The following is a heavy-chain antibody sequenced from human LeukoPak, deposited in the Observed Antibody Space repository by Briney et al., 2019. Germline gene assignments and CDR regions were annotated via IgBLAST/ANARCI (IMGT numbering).Heavy chain of an antibody. V-gene: IGHV1-2*02. D-gene: IGHD1-14*01. CDR3: ARDADGMWASVDI. J-gene: IGHJ3*02. CDR2: INPNSGGT. CDR1: GYTFTGYY. Sequence: GASVKVSCKASGYTFTGYYMHWVRQAPGQGLEWMGWINPNSGGTNYAQKFQGRVTMTRDTSISTAYMELSRLRSDDTAVYYCARDADGMWASVDIWGQGTMVTVSS.